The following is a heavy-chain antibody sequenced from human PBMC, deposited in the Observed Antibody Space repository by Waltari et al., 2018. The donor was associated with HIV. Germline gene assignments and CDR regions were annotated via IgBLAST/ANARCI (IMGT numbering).Heavy chain of an antibody. V-gene: IGHV3-23*01. J-gene: IGHJ3*01. CDR2: IRGGGET. CDR3: VKDSGRAADVFDL. D-gene: IGHD3-10*01. Sequence: PLLESGGGLVEPGGSPRLSGAASGFICTDFAMAGVRQAPGKGLEWVSAIRGGGETFYADSVKGRFTISRDNSKNTLYLQMNSLRADDAAVYYCVKDSGRAADVFDLWGQGTMVTVSS. CDR1: GFICTDFA.